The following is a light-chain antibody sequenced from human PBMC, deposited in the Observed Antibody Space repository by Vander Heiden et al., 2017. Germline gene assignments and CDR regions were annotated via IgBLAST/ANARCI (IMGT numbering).Light chain of an antibody. CDR1: ALPKQF. CDR2: KDS. Sequence: SSELTQPPSVPVSPGQTARITCSGDALPKQFAYWYQQQAGQAPVMVIYKDSERPSGIPERFSGSSSGTTVTLTISGVQAEDEADYYCQSADRSGTVIFGGGTKLTVL. CDR3: QSADRSGTVI. J-gene: IGLJ2*01. V-gene: IGLV3-25*03.